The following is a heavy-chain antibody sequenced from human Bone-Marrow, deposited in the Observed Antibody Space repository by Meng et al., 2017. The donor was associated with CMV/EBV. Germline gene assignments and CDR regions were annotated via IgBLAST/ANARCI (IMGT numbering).Heavy chain of an antibody. Sequence: SETLSLTCTVSGGSVSSGSYYWSWIRQPPGKGLEWIGYIYYSGSTYYNPSLKSRVTISVDTSKNQFSLKLSSVTAADTAVYYCASSITGTTSAFDIWGQGTMVTVSS. CDR1: GGSVSSGSYY. CDR3: ASSITGTTSAFDI. CDR2: IYYSGST. J-gene: IGHJ3*02. D-gene: IGHD1-7*01. V-gene: IGHV4-31*03.